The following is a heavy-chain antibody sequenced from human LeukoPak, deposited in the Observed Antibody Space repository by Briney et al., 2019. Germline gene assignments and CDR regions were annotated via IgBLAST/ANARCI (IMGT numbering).Heavy chain of an antibody. CDR3: ARLVCGGGSCPAEFDY. D-gene: IGHD2-15*01. Sequence: SETLSLTCIVSGGSVSSGGHYWGWIRQPPGKGLEWIGSIYYSGSTYYNPSLNNRVTIFIDMSKNQFSLRLNSVTATDTAIYYCARLVCGGGSCPAEFDYWGQGTLVTVSS. V-gene: IGHV4-39*01. J-gene: IGHJ4*02. CDR2: IYYSGST. CDR1: GGSVSSGGHY.